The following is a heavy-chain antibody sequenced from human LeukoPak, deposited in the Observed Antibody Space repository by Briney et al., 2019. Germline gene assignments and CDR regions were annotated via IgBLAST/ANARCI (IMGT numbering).Heavy chain of an antibody. Sequence: PGGSLRLSCAASGFTFSSYSVNWVRQAPGKGLEWVSSISSSSSYINYADSVKGRFTISRDNAKNSLYLQMNSLRAEDTAVYYCARDRYYGGSSWFYYYYGMDVWGQGTTVTVSS. D-gene: IGHD6-13*01. J-gene: IGHJ6*02. CDR3: ARDRYYGGSSWFYYYYGMDV. CDR2: ISSSSSYI. V-gene: IGHV3-21*01. CDR1: GFTFSSYS.